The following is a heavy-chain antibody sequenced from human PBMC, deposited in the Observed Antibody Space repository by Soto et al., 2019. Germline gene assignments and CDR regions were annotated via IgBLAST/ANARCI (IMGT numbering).Heavy chain of an antibody. CDR2: IYYTGST. CDR1: GCSISSYY. CDR3: ARLGRGYIYGSLYDF. J-gene: IGHJ4*02. D-gene: IGHD5-18*01. Sequence: PSETLSLTCTVSGCSISSYYWSWIRQPPGKGLEWIGYIYYTGSTNYNPSLKSRVTISVDTSKNQFSLKLSSVTAADTAVYYCARLGRGYIYGSLYDFWGQGTLVTVSS. V-gene: IGHV4-59*01.